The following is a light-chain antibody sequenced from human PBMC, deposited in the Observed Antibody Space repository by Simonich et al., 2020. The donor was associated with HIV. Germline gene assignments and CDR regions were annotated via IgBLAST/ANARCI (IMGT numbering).Light chain of an antibody. Sequence: EVVMTQSPATLSVSPGERATLSCRASQSVSRNLAWYQPKPGQAPMLLIYGASTRATGIPARFGGSGSGTEFTLTISSLQSEDFAVYYCQQYNNWPTFGQGTKVEIK. CDR1: QSVSRN. J-gene: IGKJ1*01. CDR2: GAS. V-gene: IGKV3-15*01. CDR3: QQYNNWPT.